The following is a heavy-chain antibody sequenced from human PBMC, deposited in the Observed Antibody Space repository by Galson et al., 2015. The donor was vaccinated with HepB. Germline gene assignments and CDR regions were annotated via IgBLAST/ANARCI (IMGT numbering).Heavy chain of an antibody. D-gene: IGHD1-26*01. J-gene: IGHJ4*02. CDR3: ARSRRIVGATTYIDY. Sequence: CAISGDSVSSNSAAWNWIRQSPSRGLEWLGRTYYRSKWYNDYAVSVKGRITINPDTSKNQFSLQLNSVTPEDTAVYYCARSRRIVGATTYIDYWGQGTLVTVSS. V-gene: IGHV6-1*01. CDR2: TYYRSKWYN. CDR1: GDSVSSNSAA.